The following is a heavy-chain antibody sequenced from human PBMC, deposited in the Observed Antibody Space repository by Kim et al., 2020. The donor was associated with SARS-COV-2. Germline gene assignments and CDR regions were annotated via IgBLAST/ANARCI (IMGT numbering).Heavy chain of an antibody. Sequence: SETLSLTCTVSGDSISSNSYYWAWIRQPPGKGLEWIGRIYYSGGSTYYNPSLKSRVTISVDTSNNQFSLRRSPVTAADTAVYYCARGLKYGDYYYWGQGTLVTVSS. CDR3: ARGLKYGDYYY. CDR1: GDSISSNSYY. CDR2: IYYSGGST. V-gene: IGHV4-39*07. D-gene: IGHD4-17*01. J-gene: IGHJ4*02.